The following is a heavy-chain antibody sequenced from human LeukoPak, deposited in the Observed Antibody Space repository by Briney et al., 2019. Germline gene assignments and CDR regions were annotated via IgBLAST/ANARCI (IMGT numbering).Heavy chain of an antibody. CDR2: IIPIFGTA. CDR3: ARARHVYYGSGTYDY. Sequence: SVKVTCKASGGTFSRYAISWVRQAPEQGLEWMGGIIPIFGTANYAQKFQGRVTITADESTSTAYMELSSLRSEDTAVYYCARARHVYYGSGTYDYWGQGTLVTVSS. CDR1: GGTFSRYA. V-gene: IGHV1-69*13. J-gene: IGHJ4*02. D-gene: IGHD3-10*01.